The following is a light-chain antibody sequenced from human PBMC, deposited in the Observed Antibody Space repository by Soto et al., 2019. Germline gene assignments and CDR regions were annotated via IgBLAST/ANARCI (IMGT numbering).Light chain of an antibody. CDR3: QQLNSYPIT. CDR2: DVS. J-gene: IGKJ5*01. CDR1: QDIRGA. Sequence: GDRVTITCRASQDIRGALAWYQQKPGKAPKILIYDVSTLESGVPSRFSGSSSGTDFTLTISSLQPVDFATYYCQQLNSYPITFVQGTRLEIK. V-gene: IGKV1-13*02.